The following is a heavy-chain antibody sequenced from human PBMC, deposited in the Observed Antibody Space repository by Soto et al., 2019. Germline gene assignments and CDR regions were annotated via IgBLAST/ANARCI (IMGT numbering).Heavy chain of an antibody. D-gene: IGHD5-12*01. CDR1: GYTFFTYD. Sequence: QVHLVQSGVELKTPGASVKVSCQASGYTFFTYDISWVRQAPGKGLEWMGWISTYSGDTKYAQKFQGRVTMTTETSTTTAYLEVRSLRSDGKAVYYCARHHGPTTAENWFDPWGQGTLVTVSS. CDR3: ARHHGPTTAENWFDP. J-gene: IGHJ5*02. CDR2: ISTYSGDT. V-gene: IGHV1-18*01.